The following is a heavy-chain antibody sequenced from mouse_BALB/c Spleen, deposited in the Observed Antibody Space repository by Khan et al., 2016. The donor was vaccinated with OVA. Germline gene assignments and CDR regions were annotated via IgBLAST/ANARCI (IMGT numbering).Heavy chain of an antibody. Sequence: QVQLQQSGPELVRPGVSVKISCKGSGYTFTDYAMYWVKQSHEKSLEWIGLISTYSGNTNYKQKFKGKATMTVDKSSNTAYMELARLTSEDSAIYYCTRPTYDGYYDYWGQGTTLTVSS. CDR1: GYTFTDYA. CDR2: ISTYSGNT. CDR3: TRPTYDGYYDY. V-gene: IGHV1S137*01. J-gene: IGHJ2*01. D-gene: IGHD2-3*01.